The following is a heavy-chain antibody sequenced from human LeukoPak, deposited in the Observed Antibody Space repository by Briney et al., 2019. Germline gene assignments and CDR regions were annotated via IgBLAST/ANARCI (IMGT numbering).Heavy chain of an antibody. V-gene: IGHV3-23*01. Sequence: GGSLRLSCAASGFTFSSYAMSWVRQAPGKGLEWVSAISGSGGSTYYADSVKGRFTISRDNSKNTLYLQMNSLRVEDTAVYYCAKIDHRMVVAAMGFDYWGQGTLVTVSS. CDR2: ISGSGGST. D-gene: IGHD2-15*01. CDR3: AKIDHRMVVAAMGFDY. CDR1: GFTFSSYA. J-gene: IGHJ4*02.